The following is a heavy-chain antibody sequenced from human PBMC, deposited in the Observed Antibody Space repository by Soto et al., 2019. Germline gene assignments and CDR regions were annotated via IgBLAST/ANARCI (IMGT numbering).Heavy chain of an antibody. CDR2: ISWNSDNI. D-gene: IGHD2-15*01. Sequence: EVQLVESGGGLVQPGRSLRLSCAASGFTFDDYAIHWVRQAPGKGLEWVSGISWNSDNIGYADSVKGRFTISRDNAKNSLYLQINSLRAEDTALYYCAKADRDGAFDIWGQGTTVTVSS. V-gene: IGHV3-9*01. CDR3: AKADRDGAFDI. CDR1: GFTFDDYA. J-gene: IGHJ3*02.